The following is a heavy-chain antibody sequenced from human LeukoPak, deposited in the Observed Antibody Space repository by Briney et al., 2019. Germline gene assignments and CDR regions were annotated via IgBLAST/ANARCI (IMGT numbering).Heavy chain of an antibody. CDR3: VRESRPGGAMGLYHNLDY. D-gene: IGHD1-1*01. V-gene: IGHV3-74*01. J-gene: IGHJ4*02. CDR1: GFTFSHFW. Sequence: GSLRLSCAASGFTFSHFWMHWVRQVPGKGLVWVSRISNDGSRTAYADSVKGRFTISRDNTKNLLFLEMNNLRGDDTAIYYCVRESRPGGAMGLYHNLDYWGQGTLVAVSS. CDR2: ISNDGSRT.